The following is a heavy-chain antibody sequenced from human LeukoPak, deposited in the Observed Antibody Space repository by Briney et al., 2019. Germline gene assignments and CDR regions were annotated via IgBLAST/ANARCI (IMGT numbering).Heavy chain of an antibody. CDR1: GYSISSGYY. J-gene: IGHJ3*02. CDR3: ARPFYGSGAFYI. D-gene: IGHD2/OR15-2a*01. Sequence: PSETLSLTCAVSGYSISSGYYWGWIRQPPGKGLEWIGSIYHSGNIYYNPSLKSRVTISVDTSKNQFSLKLSSVTAADTAGYYCARPFYGSGAFYIWGQGTMVTVSS. CDR2: IYHSGNI. V-gene: IGHV4-38-2*01.